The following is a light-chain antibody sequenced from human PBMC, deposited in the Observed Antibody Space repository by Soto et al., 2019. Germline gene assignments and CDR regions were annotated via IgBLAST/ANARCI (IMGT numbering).Light chain of an antibody. CDR3: QTWGTGIRV. CDR1: SGHSSYA. J-gene: IGLJ3*02. V-gene: IGLV4-69*01. CDR2: FNSDGSH. Sequence: QSVLTQSPSASASLGASVKLTCTLSSGHSSYAIAWHQQQPEKGPRYLMKFNSDGSHSKGDVIPDRFSGSSSGAERYLTISSLQSEDEADYYCQTWGTGIRVFGGGTKVTVL.